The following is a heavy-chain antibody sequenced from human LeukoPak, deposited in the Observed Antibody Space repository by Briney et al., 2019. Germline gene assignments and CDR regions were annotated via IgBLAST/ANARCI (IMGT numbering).Heavy chain of an antibody. CDR2: ISSNGGST. V-gene: IGHV3-64D*09. CDR3: VKGPTYDGLPYYFDY. J-gene: IGHJ4*02. D-gene: IGHD3-22*01. Sequence: GGSLRLSCSASGFTFSYYGMHWVRQTAGKGLEFVAGISSNGGSTYYADSLKGRFTISRDNSNNTLYLEMSSLRAEDTAVYYCVKGPTYDGLPYYFDYWGQGTLVTVSS. CDR1: GFTFSYYG.